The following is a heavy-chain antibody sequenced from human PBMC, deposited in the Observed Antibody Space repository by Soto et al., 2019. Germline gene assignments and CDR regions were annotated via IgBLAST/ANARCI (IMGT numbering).Heavy chain of an antibody. CDR1: GFTFSSYG. J-gene: IGHJ6*02. CDR3: ARDGHCSGGSCYSSYYYYGMDV. D-gene: IGHD2-15*01. CDR2: IWYDGSNK. Sequence: GGSLRLSCAASGFTFSSYGMHWVRQAPGKGLEWVAVIWYDGSNKYYADSVKGRFTISRDNSKNTLYLQMNSLRAEDTAVYYCARDGHCSGGSCYSSYYYYGMDVWGQGTTVTV. V-gene: IGHV3-33*01.